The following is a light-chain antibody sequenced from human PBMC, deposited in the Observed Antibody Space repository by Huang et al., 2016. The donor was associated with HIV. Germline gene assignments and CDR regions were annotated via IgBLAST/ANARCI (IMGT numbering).Light chain of an antibody. CDR2: MAS. V-gene: IGKV4-1*01. Sequence: DILLTQSPDSLAVSLGERATLTCRSSGSLLFASNSKNFLAWYQQKPGQSPKLLMYMASVRESGVPERFTGSGSGTEFTLTIASLQAEDVAVYYCQQFYNMPYTFGRGTRLEI. CDR1: GSLLFASNSKNF. CDR3: QQFYNMPYT. J-gene: IGKJ2*01.